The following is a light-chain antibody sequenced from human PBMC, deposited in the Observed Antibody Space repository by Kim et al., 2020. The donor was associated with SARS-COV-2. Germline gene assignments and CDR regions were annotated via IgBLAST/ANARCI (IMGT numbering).Light chain of an antibody. Sequence: QPVLTQPSSLSASPGASASLTCTLRSGINVGSYTIYWYQQKPGSPPQYLLRYKSDSDNQQGSGVPSRFSGSTDVSANAGILLISGLQSEDEADYYCMIWHSSAWVFGGGTQLTVL. CDR3: MIWHSSAWV. CDR1: SGINVGSYT. J-gene: IGLJ3*02. V-gene: IGLV5-45*02. CDR2: YKSDSDN.